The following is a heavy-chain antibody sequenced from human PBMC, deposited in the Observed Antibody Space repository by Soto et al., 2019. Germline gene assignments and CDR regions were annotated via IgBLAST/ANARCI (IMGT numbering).Heavy chain of an antibody. D-gene: IGHD4-17*01. CDR3: ARATVTTWEYYYYYMDV. CDR1: GFTFSSYW. Sequence: GGSLRLSCAASGFTFSSYWMSWVRQAPGKGLEWVANIKQDGSEKYYVDSVKGRFTISRDNAKNSLYLQMNSLRAEDTAVYYCARATVTTWEYYYYYMDVWGKGTTVTVSS. V-gene: IGHV3-7*01. J-gene: IGHJ6*03. CDR2: IKQDGSEK.